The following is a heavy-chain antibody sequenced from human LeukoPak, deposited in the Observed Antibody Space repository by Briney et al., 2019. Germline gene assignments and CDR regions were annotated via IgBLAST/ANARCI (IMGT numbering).Heavy chain of an antibody. J-gene: IGHJ4*02. V-gene: IGHV3-23*01. CDR2: ITSNSDTT. CDR1: GFPFSDYA. CDR3: ARYSGSYYYPPAWDL. D-gene: IGHD1-26*01. Sequence: GGSLRLSCAATGFPFSDYALSWVRQAPGKGLEWVSTITSNSDTTYDADAMKGRFTISRDNSKNTLYLQMNNLRADDTAVYYCARYSGSYYYPPAWDLWGQGTLVTVSS.